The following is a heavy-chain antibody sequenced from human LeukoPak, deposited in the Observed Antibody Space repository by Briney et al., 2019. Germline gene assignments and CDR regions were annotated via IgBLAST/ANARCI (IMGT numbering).Heavy chain of an antibody. V-gene: IGHV4-4*07. J-gene: IGHJ2*01. CDR1: GGSISSYY. CDR2: IYTSGST. D-gene: IGHD4-17*01. CDR3: ARILSTTVTTAQRPKDWYFDL. Sequence: SETLSLTCTVSGGSISSYYWSWIRQPAGKGLEWIGRIYTSGSTNYNPSLKSRVTMSVDTSKNQFSLKLSSVTAADTAVYYCARILSTTVTTAQRPKDWYFDLWGRGTLVTVSS.